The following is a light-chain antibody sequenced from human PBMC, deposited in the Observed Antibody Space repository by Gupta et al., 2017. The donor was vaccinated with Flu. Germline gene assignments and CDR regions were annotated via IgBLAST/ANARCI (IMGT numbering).Light chain of an antibody. V-gene: IGKV4-1*01. CDR3: QQYYSCLYT. J-gene: IGKJ2*01. Sequence: SRGERATINCKSSQSVLYSSNNKNYLAWYQQKPRQPPKLLIYWASTREAGVPDRFSGSGSGTNFTLTISSLQAEDVAVYYCQQYYSCLYTFGQGTKLEIK. CDR2: WAS. CDR1: QSVLYSSNNKNY.